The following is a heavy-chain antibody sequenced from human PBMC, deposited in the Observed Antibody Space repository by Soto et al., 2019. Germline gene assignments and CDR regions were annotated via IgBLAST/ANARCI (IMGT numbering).Heavy chain of an antibody. CDR2: IYYSGST. D-gene: IGHD3-10*01. CDR1: GGSISSGGYY. V-gene: IGHV4-31*03. J-gene: IGHJ4*02. Sequence: SETLSLTCTVSGGSISSGGYYWSWIRQHPGKGLEWIGYIYYSGSTYYNPSLKSRVTISVDTSKNQFSLKLSSVTAPDTAVYYCARGTSYIFDYWGQGTLVTVSS. CDR3: ARGTSYIFDY.